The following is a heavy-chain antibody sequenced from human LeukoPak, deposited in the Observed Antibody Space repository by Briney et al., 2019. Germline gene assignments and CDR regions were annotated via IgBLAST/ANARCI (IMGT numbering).Heavy chain of an antibody. J-gene: IGHJ4*02. CDR2: ITNDGSST. V-gene: IGHV3-74*01. Sequence: GGSLRLSCAVSGFTFSSYWMHWVRQAPGKGLVWVSRITNDGSSTSHADSVKGRFTISRDNAENTLYLQMNSLRAEDTAVYYSAREGDYGDYFDYWGQGTLVTVSS. CDR3: AREGDYGDYFDY. D-gene: IGHD4-17*01. CDR1: GFTFSSYW.